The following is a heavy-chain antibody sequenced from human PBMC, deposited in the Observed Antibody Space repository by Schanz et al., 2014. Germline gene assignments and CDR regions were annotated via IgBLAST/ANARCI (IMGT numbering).Heavy chain of an antibody. D-gene: IGHD6-19*01. Sequence: QVQLVQSGDEVKKPGASVKVSCKTSGYTFSDYGITWVRQAPGQGLEWMGMINPSGGSTTYAQKFQGRVTMTTDTSTSTAYMELRSLRSDDTAVYYCARGGYSSGWYDRDIAHFDYWGQGTLVTVSS. J-gene: IGHJ4*02. CDR2: INPSGGST. CDR1: GYTFSDYG. CDR3: ARGGYSSGWYDRDIAHFDY. V-gene: IGHV1-18*01.